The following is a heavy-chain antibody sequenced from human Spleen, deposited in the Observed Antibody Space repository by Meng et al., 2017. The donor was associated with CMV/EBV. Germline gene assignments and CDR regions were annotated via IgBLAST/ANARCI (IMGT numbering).Heavy chain of an antibody. D-gene: IGHD3-22*01. J-gene: IGHJ4*02. Sequence: SGPTLVKPTQTLTLTCTFSGFSLSTSGVGVGWVRQPPGRALEWLALIYWNDDKRYSPSLKSRLTITKDTSKNQVVLTMTNMQPVDTATYYCARPYYYDGGDNGGYSYPYCDYWGQGTLVTVSS. CDR2: IYWNDDK. CDR1: GFSLSTSGVG. V-gene: IGHV2-5*01. CDR3: ARPYYYDGGDNGGYSYPYCDY.